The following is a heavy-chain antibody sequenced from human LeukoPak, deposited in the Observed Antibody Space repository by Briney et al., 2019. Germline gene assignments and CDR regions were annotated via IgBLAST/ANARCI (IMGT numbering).Heavy chain of an antibody. CDR3: ATGAASSGWLSHDH. J-gene: IGHJ4*02. V-gene: IGHV3-23*01. CDR1: GITLSNYG. Sequence: GGSLRLSCAVSGITLSNYGMSWVRQAPGKGLEWVAGISDGGGGRNYADSVKGRFTISRDTPKNTLYLQMNSLTVEDTAVYYCATGAASSGWLSHDHWGQGTLVTVSS. CDR2: ISDGGGGR. D-gene: IGHD6-19*01.